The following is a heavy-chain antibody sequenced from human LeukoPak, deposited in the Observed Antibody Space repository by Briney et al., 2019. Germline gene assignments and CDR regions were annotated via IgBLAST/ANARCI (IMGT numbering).Heavy chain of an antibody. V-gene: IGHV3-33*01. Sequence: GRSLRLSCSASGFTFSYYAIHWVRQAPGKGLEWVALIWSDGSNKYYADSVRGRITISRDNSKNTVYLQMNSLRAEDTAVYYCARELFSSGSCPDGWGQGTLVTVSS. J-gene: IGHJ4*02. D-gene: IGHD3-10*01. CDR1: GFTFSYYA. CDR3: ARELFSSGSCPDG. CDR2: IWSDGSNK.